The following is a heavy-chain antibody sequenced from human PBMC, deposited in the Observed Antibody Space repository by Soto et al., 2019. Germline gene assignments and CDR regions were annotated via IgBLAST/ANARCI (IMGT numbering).Heavy chain of an antibody. CDR3: AREENCSDGICYSEYFQR. J-gene: IGHJ1*01. CDR2: VNPSGGST. D-gene: IGHD2-15*01. V-gene: IGHV1-46*01. CDR1: GYIFTAYS. Sequence: KVSCKASGYIFTAYSMHWVRQAPGQGLEWMGVVNPSGGSTNYAQKFQGRITMTRDTSTSTVYMDLSSLTSEDTAVYYCAREENCSDGICYSEYFQRWGQGTLVTVSS.